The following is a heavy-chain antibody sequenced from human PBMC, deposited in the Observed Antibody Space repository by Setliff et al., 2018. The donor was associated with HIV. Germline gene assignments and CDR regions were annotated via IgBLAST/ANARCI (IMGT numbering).Heavy chain of an antibody. J-gene: IGHJ4*02. V-gene: IGHV4-4*08. CDR3: ARGEFYCGTDCYWSSFDY. Sequence: SETLSLTCTVSGGSMSTYYWSWIRQPPGKGLEWIGYIYTSGSTYYNPSLRSRVTISVDTSKNHFSLRLGSVTAADTAVYYCARGEFYCGTDCYWSSFDYWGQGILVTVSS. CDR2: IYTSGST. CDR1: GGSMSTYY. D-gene: IGHD2-21*02.